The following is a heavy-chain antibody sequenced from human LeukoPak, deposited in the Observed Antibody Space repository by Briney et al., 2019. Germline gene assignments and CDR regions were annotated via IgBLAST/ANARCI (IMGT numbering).Heavy chain of an antibody. CDR3: ARDLVVAAPLGGDY. Sequence: GGSLRLSCAASGFTFSSCSMNWVRQAPGKGLEWVSYISSSSSTIYYADSVKGRFTISRDNAKNSLYLQMNSLRAEDTAVYYCARDLVVAAPLGGDYWGQGTLVTVSS. J-gene: IGHJ4*02. CDR2: ISSSSSTI. D-gene: IGHD2-15*01. CDR1: GFTFSSCS. V-gene: IGHV3-48*01.